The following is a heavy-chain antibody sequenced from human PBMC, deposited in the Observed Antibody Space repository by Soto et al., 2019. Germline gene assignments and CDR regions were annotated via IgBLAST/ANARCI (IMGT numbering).Heavy chain of an antibody. V-gene: IGHV1-2*02. CDR3: AGASPPARYYSYYGIDV. Sequence: DSVKVSCKASGYTFTGYYMHWVRQAPGQGLEWMGWINPNSGGTNYAQKFQGRVTMTRDTSISTAYMELSRLRSDDTAVYYCAGASPPARYYSYYGIDVWGQGTTV. CDR2: INPNSGGT. CDR1: GYTFTGYY. D-gene: IGHD6-25*01. J-gene: IGHJ6*02.